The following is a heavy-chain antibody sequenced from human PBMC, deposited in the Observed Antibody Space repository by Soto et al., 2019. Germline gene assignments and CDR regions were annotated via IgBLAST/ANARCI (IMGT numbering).Heavy chain of an antibody. V-gene: IGHV3-23*01. Sequence: EVQLLESGGGLVQPGGSLRLSCAASGFTFSSYAMSWVRQAPGKGLEWVSAISGSGGSTYYADSVKGRFTISRDNSKNTLYLQMNSLRAEDTAVYYCAKDGYCSSTSCFDAFDIWGQGTMVTVSS. J-gene: IGHJ3*02. CDR1: GFTFSSYA. CDR3: AKDGYCSSTSCFDAFDI. D-gene: IGHD2-2*01. CDR2: ISGSGGST.